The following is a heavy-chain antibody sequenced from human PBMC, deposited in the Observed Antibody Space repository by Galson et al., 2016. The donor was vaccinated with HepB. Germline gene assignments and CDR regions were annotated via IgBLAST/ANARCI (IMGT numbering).Heavy chain of an antibody. V-gene: IGHV4-39*02. CDR3: ARPIKGGSYRGAFDI. CDR2: IYYSGYT. D-gene: IGHD1-26*01. CDR1: GGSIRSSSYY. J-gene: IGHJ3*02. Sequence: LSLTCTVSGGSIRSSSYYWGWIRQPPGKGLEWIGSIYYSGYTYYSPSLKSRVTISVDTSKNHFSLKLSSVTAADTVVYYCARPIKGGSYRGAFDIWGQGTMVTVSS.